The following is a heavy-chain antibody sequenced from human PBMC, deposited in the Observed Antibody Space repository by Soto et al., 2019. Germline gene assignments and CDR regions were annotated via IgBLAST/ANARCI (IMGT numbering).Heavy chain of an antibody. Sequence: GGSLRLSCAASGFSLSTCGMHWVRQAPGKGLEWLAVIWYDGSIKNYADSVKGRFTISRDNSKDTVYLQMNSLTAEDMAVYFCVRGVGNYYHGMDVWGQGTTVTVSS. J-gene: IGHJ6*02. V-gene: IGHV3-33*01. CDR1: GFSLSTCG. CDR2: IWYDGSIK. D-gene: IGHD3-10*01. CDR3: VRGVGNYYHGMDV.